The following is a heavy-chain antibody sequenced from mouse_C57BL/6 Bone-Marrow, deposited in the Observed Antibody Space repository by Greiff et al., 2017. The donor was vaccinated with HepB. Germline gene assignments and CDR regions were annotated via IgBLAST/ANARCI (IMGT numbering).Heavy chain of an antibody. J-gene: IGHJ2*01. CDR1: GFTFSSYG. CDR3: ARRDDGSSYGY. Sequence: EVKLMESGGDLVKPGGSLKLSCAASGFTFSSYGMSWVRQTPDKRLEWVATISSGGSYTYYPDSVKGRFTISRDNAKNTLYLQRSSLKSEDTAMYYCARRDDGSSYGYWGQGTTLTVSS. V-gene: IGHV5-6*02. CDR2: ISSGGSYT. D-gene: IGHD1-1*01.